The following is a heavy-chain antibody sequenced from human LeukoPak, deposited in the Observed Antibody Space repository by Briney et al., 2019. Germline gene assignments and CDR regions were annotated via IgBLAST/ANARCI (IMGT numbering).Heavy chain of an antibody. D-gene: IGHD3-22*01. V-gene: IGHV1-69*13. J-gene: IGHJ4*02. CDR1: GGTFSRYA. CDR2: IIPICGTA. CDR3: ARDRPNYYGSDGHYYSRDGDY. Sequence: SVKVSCKASGGTFSRYAISWVRQAPGQGLEWMGGIIPICGTATYAHKFQDRDTTTSDESTSTAYMELSSLRSEDTAVYYCARDRPNYYGSDGHYYSRDGDYWGRGTLVSVSS.